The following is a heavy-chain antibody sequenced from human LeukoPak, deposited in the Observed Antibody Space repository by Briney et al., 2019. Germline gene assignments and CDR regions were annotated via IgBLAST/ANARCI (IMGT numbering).Heavy chain of an antibody. CDR3: ARGGPTGAIDD. D-gene: IGHD3-16*01. CDR2: IKEDGSEE. CDR1: GFTFSSYW. Sequence: GGSLRLSCAVSGFTFSSYWMSWVRQAPGKGLEWVANIKEDGSEEYYVDSVKGRFTISRDNAKNSLFLQMNSLRVEDTAVYFCARGGPTGAIDDWGQGTLVTVSS. V-gene: IGHV3-7*01. J-gene: IGHJ4*02.